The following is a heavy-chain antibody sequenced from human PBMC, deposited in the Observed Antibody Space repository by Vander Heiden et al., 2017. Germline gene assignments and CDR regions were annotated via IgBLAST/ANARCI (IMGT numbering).Heavy chain of an antibody. V-gene: IGHV3-7*01. CDR1: GFTFSDYW. J-gene: IGHJ4*02. CDR2: IKTDGTKD. D-gene: IGHD1-1*01. Sequence: EVPLVESVGGLVQPGGSLRLSCVASGFTFSDYWMSWVRQAPGKGLEWVANIKTDGTKDDYVDSVKGRFTISRDNPKNSLYLEMNSLRVEDTAIYYCAREIWNPDSWGQGTLVTVSS. CDR3: AREIWNPDS.